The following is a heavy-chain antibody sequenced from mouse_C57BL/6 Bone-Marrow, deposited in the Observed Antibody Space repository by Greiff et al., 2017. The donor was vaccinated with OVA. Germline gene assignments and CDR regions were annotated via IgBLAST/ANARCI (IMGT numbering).Heavy chain of an antibody. J-gene: IGHJ2*01. CDR2: IDPSDSYT. D-gene: IGHD1-1*01. Sequence: VQLQQPGAELVMPGASVKLSCKASGYTFTSYWMHWVKQRPGQGLEWIGEIDPSDSYTNYNQKFKGKSTLTVDKSSSTAYMQLSSLTSEDSAVYYCARGITTVVATRNYFDYWGQGTTLTVSS. CDR1: GYTFTSYW. V-gene: IGHV1-69*01. CDR3: ARGITTVVATRNYFDY.